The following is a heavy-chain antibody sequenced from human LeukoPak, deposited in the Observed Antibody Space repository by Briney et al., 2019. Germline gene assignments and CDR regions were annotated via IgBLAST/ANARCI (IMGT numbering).Heavy chain of an antibody. D-gene: IGHD2-2*01. CDR3: ARYYCSGTCYHFDY. CDR1: GGSISGYY. J-gene: IGHJ4*02. Sequence: SETLSLTCTVSGGSISGYYWSWIRQPPGKGLEWIGYIYSSGSTKYSPSLKSRVTMSVDTSKNQFSLKLTYVTAADTAVYYCARYYCSGTCYHFDYWGQGTLVTVSS. V-gene: IGHV4-59*08. CDR2: IYSSGST.